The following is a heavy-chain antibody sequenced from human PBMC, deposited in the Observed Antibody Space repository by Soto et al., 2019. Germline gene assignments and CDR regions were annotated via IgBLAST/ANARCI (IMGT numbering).Heavy chain of an antibody. CDR1: GFTFSSYA. V-gene: IGHV3-23*01. Sequence: GGSLRLSCAASGFTFSSYAMSWVRQAPGKGLEWVSAISGSGGSTYYADSVKGRFTISRDNSKNTLYLQMNSLRAEDTAVYYCAKTYGDYGFDYYYGMDVWGQGTTVTGPS. CDR3: AKTYGDYGFDYYYGMDV. J-gene: IGHJ6*02. CDR2: ISGSGGST. D-gene: IGHD4-17*01.